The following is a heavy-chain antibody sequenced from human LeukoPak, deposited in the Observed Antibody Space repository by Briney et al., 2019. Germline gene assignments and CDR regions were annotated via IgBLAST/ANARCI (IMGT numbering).Heavy chain of an antibody. CDR2: IYSGGST. J-gene: IGHJ4*02. V-gene: IGHV3-NL1*01. CDR3: AKERTIDY. CDR1: GFTFSSYG. Sequence: GGSLRLSCAASGFTFSSYGMHWVRQAPGKGLEWVSVIYSGGSTYYADSVKGRFTISRDNSKNTLYLQMNSLRAEDTAVYYCAKERTIDYWGQGTLVTVSS. D-gene: IGHD1-7*01.